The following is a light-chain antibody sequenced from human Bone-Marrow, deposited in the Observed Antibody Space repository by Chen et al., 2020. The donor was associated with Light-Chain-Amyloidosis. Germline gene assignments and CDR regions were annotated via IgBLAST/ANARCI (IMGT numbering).Light chain of an antibody. J-gene: IGLJ2*01. Sequence: SYELTQPPSVSVSPGQTARITCSGDDLPTKYAYWYQQKPGQAPVLVIHRDTERPSGISERFSVSSSGTTATLTISGVQAEDEAYYHCQSADSSGTYEVIFGGGTKLTVL. CDR1: DLPTKY. CDR3: QSADSSGTYEVI. CDR2: RDT. V-gene: IGLV3-25*03.